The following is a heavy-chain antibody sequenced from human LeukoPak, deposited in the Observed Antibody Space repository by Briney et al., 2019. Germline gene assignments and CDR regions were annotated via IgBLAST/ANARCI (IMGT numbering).Heavy chain of an antibody. CDR3: AKGFSTTESALDY. D-gene: IGHD4-11*01. V-gene: IGHV3-23*01. CDR2: ISGNGDIT. CDR1: GFTFSSYA. J-gene: IGHJ4*02. Sequence: GGSLRLSCAASGFTFSSYAMTWVRQAPGKRLEWVSDISGNGDITYYADSVKGRFTISRDNSKNTLYLQMNSLRAEDTAVYYCAKGFSTTESALDYWGQGTLVTVSS.